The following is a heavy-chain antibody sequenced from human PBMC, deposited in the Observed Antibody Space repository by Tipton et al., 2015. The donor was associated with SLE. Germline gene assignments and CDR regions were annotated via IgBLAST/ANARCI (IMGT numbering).Heavy chain of an antibody. V-gene: IGHV4-4*02. CDR3: ARDLASYYGVDV. J-gene: IGHJ6*02. Sequence: GLVKPSGTLSLTCDVSGDSVSSDKWWSWVRQSPGKGLEWIGEIYHSGSTNYNPSLESRVTISLDKSRNQFSLRLTSVTAADTAVYYCARDLASYYGVDVWGQGTTVTVSS. CDR1: GDSVSSDKW. D-gene: IGHD3-3*02. CDR2: IYHSGST.